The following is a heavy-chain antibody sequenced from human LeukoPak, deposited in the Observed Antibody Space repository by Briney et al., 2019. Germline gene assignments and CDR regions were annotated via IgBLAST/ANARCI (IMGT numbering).Heavy chain of an antibody. V-gene: IGHV3-74*01. Sequence: GGSLRLSCAASGFTFSNYWMHWVRQAPGKGLVWVSRIKYDGTVTTYADSVKGRFTVSRDNAKNTLYLQMNSLRAEDTAVYYCAKIDWFDFWGRGTLVTVSS. CDR1: GFTFSNYW. J-gene: IGHJ4*02. D-gene: IGHD3-9*01. CDR3: AKIDWFDF. CDR2: IKYDGTVT.